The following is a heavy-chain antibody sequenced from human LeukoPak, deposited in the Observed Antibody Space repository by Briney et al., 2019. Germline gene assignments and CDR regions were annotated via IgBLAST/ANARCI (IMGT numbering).Heavy chain of an antibody. D-gene: IGHD3-3*01. CDR2: ISAYSGNT. Sequence: GASVKVSCKASGYTFTSYGISWVRQAPGQGLEWMGWISAYSGNTNYAQKLQGRVTMTTDTSTSTAYMELRSLRSDDTAVYYCARDKILGVAAFNFDYWGQGTLVTVSS. CDR3: ARDKILGVAAFNFDY. J-gene: IGHJ4*02. CDR1: GYTFTSYG. V-gene: IGHV1-18*01.